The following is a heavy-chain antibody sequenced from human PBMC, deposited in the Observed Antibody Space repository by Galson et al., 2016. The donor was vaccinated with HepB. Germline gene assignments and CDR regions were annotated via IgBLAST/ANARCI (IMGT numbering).Heavy chain of an antibody. J-gene: IGHJ3*02. CDR1: GFRFSGYA. Sequence: SLRLSCAASGFRFSGYAMTWVRQAPGKGLEWVSAITGSGGSTYYTDSVKGRFTISRDNSKSTLYLQMDSLRAEDTAIYYCARDRHDNSGDELDMSAFDIWGQGTMVTVSS. V-gene: IGHV3-23*01. CDR2: ITGSGGST. D-gene: IGHD3-22*01. CDR3: ARDRHDNSGDELDMSAFDI.